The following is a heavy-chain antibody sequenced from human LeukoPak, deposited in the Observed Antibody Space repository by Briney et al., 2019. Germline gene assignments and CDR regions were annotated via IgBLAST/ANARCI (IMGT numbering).Heavy chain of an antibody. J-gene: IGHJ2*01. CDR3: ARDDGYGDWCSYFDL. CDR1: GGSISSYY. D-gene: IGHD4-17*01. Sequence: SETLSLTCTVSGGSISSYYWSWIRQPPGKGLEWIGYIYYSGSTNFNPSLKSRVTISLDTSKNQFSLKLSSVTAAETAVYYCARDDGYGDWCSYFDLWGRGNLGTASS. V-gene: IGHV4-59*01. CDR2: IYYSGST.